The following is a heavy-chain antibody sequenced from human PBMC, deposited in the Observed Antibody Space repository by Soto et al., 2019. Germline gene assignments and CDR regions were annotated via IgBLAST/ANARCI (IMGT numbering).Heavy chain of an antibody. V-gene: IGHV3-30*18. D-gene: IGHD3-10*01. CDR2: ISYDGSNK. CDR1: GFTFSSYG. CDR3: AKVSDYYGAGSYSYYYYGMDV. Sequence: QVQLVESGGGVVQPGRSLRLSCAASGFTFSSYGMHWVRQAPGKGLEWVAVISYDGSNKYYADSVKGRFTISRDNSKNKLYLQMNSLRAEDTAVYYCAKVSDYYGAGSYSYYYYGMDVWGQGTTVTVSS. J-gene: IGHJ6*02.